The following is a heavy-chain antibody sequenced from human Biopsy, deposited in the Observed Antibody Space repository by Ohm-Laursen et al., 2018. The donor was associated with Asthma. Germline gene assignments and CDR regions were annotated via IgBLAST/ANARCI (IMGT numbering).Heavy chain of an antibody. V-gene: IGHV4-31*03. Sequence: SQTLSLTCTVSGGSISSSYWSWIRPLPVKGLEWIGYIYYSGSTYYHPSLKSRVSLSLDTSKNQFSLSLTSVTAADTAVYYCARTTYGGDGFDPWGQGTLVTVSS. CDR1: GGSISSSY. CDR2: IYYSGST. J-gene: IGHJ5*02. D-gene: IGHD4-23*01. CDR3: ARTTYGGDGFDP.